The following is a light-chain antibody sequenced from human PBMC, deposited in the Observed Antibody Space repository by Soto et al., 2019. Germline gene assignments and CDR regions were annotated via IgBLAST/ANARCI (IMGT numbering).Light chain of an antibody. CDR1: QDIDND. CDR3: QQYDNLRT. CDR2: DAS. Sequence: DIQMTQSPSSLSASVGDRVTITCQASQDIDNDLNWYQQKPGKAPKLLINDASNLETGVPSRFSGSGSGTDFTFTISSLQPEDIATDYCQQYDNLRTFGQGSKLELK. V-gene: IGKV1-33*01. J-gene: IGKJ2*01.